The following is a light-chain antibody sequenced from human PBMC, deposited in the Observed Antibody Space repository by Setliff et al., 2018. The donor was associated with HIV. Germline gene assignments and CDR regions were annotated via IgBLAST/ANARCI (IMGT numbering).Light chain of an antibody. J-gene: IGLJ1*01. V-gene: IGLV2-8*01. Sequence: QSVLTQPPSASGSPGQSVTISCPGTSSDVGGYNYVSWYHQHPGKAPKLMSYEVSKRPSGVPDRFSGSKSGNTASLTVSGLQAEDEADYYCSSYAGSNNYVLGTGTKVTVL. CDR2: EVS. CDR1: SSDVGGYNY. CDR3: SSYAGSNNYV.